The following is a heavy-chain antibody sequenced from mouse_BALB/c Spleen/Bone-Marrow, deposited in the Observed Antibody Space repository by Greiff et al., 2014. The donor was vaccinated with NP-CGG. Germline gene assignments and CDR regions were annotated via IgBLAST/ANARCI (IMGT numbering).Heavy chain of an antibody. D-gene: IGHD2-10*02. Sequence: QVQLQQSDAELVKPGASVKISCKASGYTFTDQSIHWVKQKPEHGLEWIGYISPGNGDIKYNEKFKGKATLTADKSSSTAYMQLNGLTSEDSAVYFCKRSRYGYWYFDVWGAGTTVTVSS. J-gene: IGHJ1*01. CDR3: KRSRYGYWYFDV. V-gene: IGHV1S53*02. CDR2: ISPGNGDI. CDR1: GYTFTDQS.